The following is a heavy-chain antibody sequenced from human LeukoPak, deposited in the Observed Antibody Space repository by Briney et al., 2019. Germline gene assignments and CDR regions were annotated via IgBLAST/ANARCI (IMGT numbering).Heavy chain of an antibody. D-gene: IGHD5-18*01. Sequence: GGSLRLSCAASGFSFSSYWMSWVRQAPGKGLEWVSYISSSSSTIYYADSVKGRFTISRDNSKNTLYLQMNSLRAEDTAVYYCAKDTDTAPDYWGQGTLVTVSS. CDR3: AKDTDTAPDY. V-gene: IGHV3-48*01. J-gene: IGHJ4*02. CDR2: ISSSSSTI. CDR1: GFSFSSYW.